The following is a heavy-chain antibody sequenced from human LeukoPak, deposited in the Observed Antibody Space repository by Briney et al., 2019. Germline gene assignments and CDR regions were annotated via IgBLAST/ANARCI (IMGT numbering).Heavy chain of an antibody. CDR3: ARVTGYMTEDYFDY. Sequence: PSETLSLTCAVYGGSISSGGYSWGWIRQPLGKGLEWIGYIYYSGSTYYNPSLKSRVTISVDTSKNQFSLRLSSVTAADTAVYYCARVTGYMTEDYFDYWGQGTLITVSS. CDR1: GGSISSGGYS. V-gene: IGHV4-30-4*07. D-gene: IGHD6-13*01. J-gene: IGHJ4*02. CDR2: IYYSGST.